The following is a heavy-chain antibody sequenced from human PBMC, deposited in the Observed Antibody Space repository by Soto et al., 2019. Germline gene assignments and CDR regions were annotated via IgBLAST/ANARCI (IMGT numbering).Heavy chain of an antibody. CDR3: AKSVTRQHVRGGGDAFHI. D-gene: IGHD6-6*01. V-gene: IGHV3-9*01. CDR1: GFTFDDYA. J-gene: IGHJ3*02. Sequence: EVQLVESGGGLVQPGRSLRLSCAASGFTFDDYAMHWVRQAPGKGLEWVSGSSCNSGSIGYADSVKCRFNISRDNAKNSLYLQMSSLRAEDTALYYCAKSVTRQHVRGGGDAFHIWCEGRMVTVSS. CDR2: SSCNSGSI.